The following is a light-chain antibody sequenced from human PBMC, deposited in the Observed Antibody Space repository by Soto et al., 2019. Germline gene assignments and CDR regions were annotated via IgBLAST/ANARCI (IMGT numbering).Light chain of an antibody. Sequence: EIVMTQSPATLSVSPGERATLSCRASQSVSSNLAWYQQKPGQAPRLLIYGASTRATGIPARFSGSGSGTDFTLTISYLEPEDFAVFYCQQRSNWPPTFGQGTKVDIK. CDR1: QSVSSN. V-gene: IGKV3-15*01. J-gene: IGKJ1*01. CDR3: QQRSNWPPT. CDR2: GAS.